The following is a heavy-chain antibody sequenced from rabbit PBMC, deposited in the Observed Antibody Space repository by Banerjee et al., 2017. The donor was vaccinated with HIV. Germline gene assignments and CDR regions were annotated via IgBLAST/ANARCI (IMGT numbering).Heavy chain of an antibody. D-gene: IGHD8-1*01. CDR1: GFDFSSSYY. CDR3: ARGAGSSYYDRYFKL. Sequence: QEQLVESGGGLVQPEGTLTLTCKASGFDFSSSYYMCWVRQAPGKGLEWIGCIYVGSSGSTYYASWAKGRFTISKTSSTTVTLQMTSLTAADTATYFCARGAGSSYYDRYFKLWGPGTLVTVS. CDR2: IYVGSSGST. J-gene: IGHJ4*01. V-gene: IGHV1S45*01.